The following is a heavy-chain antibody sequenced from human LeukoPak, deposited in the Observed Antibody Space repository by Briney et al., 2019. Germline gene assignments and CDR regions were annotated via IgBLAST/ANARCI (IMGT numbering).Heavy chain of an antibody. J-gene: IGHJ4*02. D-gene: IGHD3-9*01. CDR1: GFPFSIHG. CDR2: ISPGGGPT. Sequence: PGGTLRLSCAGSGFPFSIHGMNWVRQAPGKGLEWVSGISPGGGPTYYADSVKGRFTISRDNAKNFLYLQMNSLRAEDTAVYYCARTYYDILTGYNPYFDYWGQGILVTVSS. CDR3: ARTYYDILTGYNPYFDY. V-gene: IGHV3-21*01.